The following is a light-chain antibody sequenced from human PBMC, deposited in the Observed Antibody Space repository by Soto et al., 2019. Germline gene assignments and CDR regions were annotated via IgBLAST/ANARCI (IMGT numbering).Light chain of an antibody. Sequence: DIQMTQSPPSLSASVGDRVTITCRASQGIGNSLAWYQQKPGTVPNLLIYSASTLQSGVPSRFSGSGSGTDFTLTISSLQTEDDAACYGQKYNTVPATFGQGTRLEIK. J-gene: IGKJ5*01. CDR1: QGIGNS. V-gene: IGKV1-27*01. CDR2: SAS. CDR3: QKYNTVPAT.